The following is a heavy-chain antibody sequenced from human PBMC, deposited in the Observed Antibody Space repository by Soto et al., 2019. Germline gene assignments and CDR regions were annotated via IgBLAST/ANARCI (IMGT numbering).Heavy chain of an antibody. V-gene: IGHV5-10-1*01. D-gene: IGHD2-2*01. Sequence: GESLKISCKGSGYSFTSYWISWVRQMPGKGLEWMGRIDPSDSYTNYSPSFQGHVTISADESISTAYLQWSSLKASDTAMYYCATHPYCSSTSCYPGFDYWGQGTLVTVSS. CDR2: IDPSDSYT. CDR3: ATHPYCSSTSCYPGFDY. J-gene: IGHJ4*02. CDR1: GYSFTSYW.